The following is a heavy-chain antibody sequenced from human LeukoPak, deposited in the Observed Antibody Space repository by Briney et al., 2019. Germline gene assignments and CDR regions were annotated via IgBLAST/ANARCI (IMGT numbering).Heavy chain of an antibody. J-gene: IGHJ4*02. V-gene: IGHV1-69*04. Sequence: SVKVSCKASGGTFSSYAISWVRQAPGQELEWMGRIIPILGIANYAQKFQGRVTITADKSTSTAYMELSSLRAEDTAVYYCARVGDCGRASCYAIDYWGQGTLVTVSS. CDR2: IIPILGIA. CDR3: ARVGDCGRASCYAIDY. D-gene: IGHD2-2*01. CDR1: GGTFSSYA.